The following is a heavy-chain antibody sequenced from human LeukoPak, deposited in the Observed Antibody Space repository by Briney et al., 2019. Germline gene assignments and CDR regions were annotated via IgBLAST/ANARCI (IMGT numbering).Heavy chain of an antibody. CDR1: GFTFSSYS. Sequence: GGSLRLSCAASGFTFSSYSMNWVRQAPGKGLEWVSSISSSSSYIYYADSVKGRFTISRDNAKNSLYLQMSSLRAEDMALYYCAKGGGWYEGYYFDYWGQGTLVTVSS. J-gene: IGHJ4*02. CDR3: AKGGGWYEGYYFDY. V-gene: IGHV3-21*04. D-gene: IGHD6-19*01. CDR2: ISSSSSYI.